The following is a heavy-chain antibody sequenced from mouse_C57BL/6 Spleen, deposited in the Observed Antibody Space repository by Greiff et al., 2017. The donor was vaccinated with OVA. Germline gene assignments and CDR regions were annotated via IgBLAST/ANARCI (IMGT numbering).Heavy chain of an antibody. CDR1: GFTFSSYA. V-gene: IGHV5-4*01. D-gene: IGHD1-1*01. Sequence: EVQGVESGGGLVKPGGSLKLSCAASGFTFSSYAMSWVRQTPEKRLEWVATISDGGSYTYYPDNVKGRFTISRDNAKNNLYLQMSHLKSEDTAMYYCARDPYYGSSYGNDFDYWGQGTTLTVSS. CDR2: ISDGGSYT. CDR3: ARDPYYGSSYGNDFDY. J-gene: IGHJ2*01.